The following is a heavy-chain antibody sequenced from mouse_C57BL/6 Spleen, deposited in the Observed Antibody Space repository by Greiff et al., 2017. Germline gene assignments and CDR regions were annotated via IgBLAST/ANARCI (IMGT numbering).Heavy chain of an antibody. D-gene: IGHD2-4*01. CDR2: INPSNGGT. CDR1: GYTFTSYW. J-gene: IGHJ3*01. CDR3: ARSAPYYDYYFAY. V-gene: IGHV1-53*01. Sequence: QVQLQQPGTELVKPGASVKLSCKASGYTFTSYWMHWVKQRPGQGLEWIGNINPSNGGTNYNEKFKSKATLTVDKSSSTAYMQRSSLTSEDSAVYYCARSAPYYDYYFAYWGQGTLGTVSA.